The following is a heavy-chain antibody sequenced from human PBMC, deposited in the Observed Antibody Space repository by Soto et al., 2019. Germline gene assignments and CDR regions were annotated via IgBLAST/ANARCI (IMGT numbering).Heavy chain of an antibody. D-gene: IGHD4-17*01. Sequence: QVQLVESGGGVVQPGRSLRLSCAASGFTFSSYGMHWFRQAPGKGLEWVAVISYDGNNKYYADSVKGRFTISRDNFKNTLYLQMDSLRAADTAMYYCAKDHLETTVTTPSYWGQGTLVTVSS. CDR1: GFTFSSYG. V-gene: IGHV3-30*18. CDR2: ISYDGNNK. J-gene: IGHJ4*02. CDR3: AKDHLETTVTTPSY.